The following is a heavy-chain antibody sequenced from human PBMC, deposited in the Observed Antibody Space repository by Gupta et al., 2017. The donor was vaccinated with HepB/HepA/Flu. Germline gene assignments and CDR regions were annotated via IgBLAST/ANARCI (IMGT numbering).Heavy chain of an antibody. D-gene: IGHD3-3*01. J-gene: IGHJ2*01. CDR2: INPNSGGT. CDR3: ARDKTYYDFWSGYLDGGWYFDL. V-gene: IGHV1-2*02. Sequence: QVQLVQSGAEVKKPGASVKVSCKASGYTFTGYYMPWVRQAPGQGLEWMGWINPNSGGTNYAQKFQGRVTMTRDTSISTAYMELSRLRSDDTAVYYCARDKTYYDFWSGYLDGGWYFDLWGRGTLVTASS. CDR1: GYTFTGYY.